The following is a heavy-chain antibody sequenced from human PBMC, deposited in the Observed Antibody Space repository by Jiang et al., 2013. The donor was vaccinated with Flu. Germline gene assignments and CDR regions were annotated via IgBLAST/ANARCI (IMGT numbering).Heavy chain of an antibody. D-gene: IGHD4-11*01. CDR3: AIHPLYSNLPFDY. CDR1: GYSFTSYW. Sequence: SCKGSGYSFTSYWIGWVRQMPGKGLEWMGIIYPGDSDTRYSPSFQGQVTISADKSISTAYLQWSSLKAPDTAMYYCAIHPLYSNLPFDYWGQGTLVTVSS. V-gene: IGHV5-51*01. J-gene: IGHJ4*02. CDR2: IYPGDSDT.